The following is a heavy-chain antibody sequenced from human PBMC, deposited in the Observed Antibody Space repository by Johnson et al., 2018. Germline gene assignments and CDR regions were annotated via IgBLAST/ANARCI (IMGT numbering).Heavy chain of an antibody. Sequence: EVQLLETGGGLAQPGGSLRLSCAVSGFTFTNYWMHWVRQAPGEGLVWVSRINTDGSYTTHADSVKGRFTISRDNAESTLYLQMHRLRPEDTAVYYCARDLPHSTALSGQGYVMDVWGQGTTVTVSS. CDR2: INTDGSYT. D-gene: IGHD2/OR15-2a*01. CDR1: GFTFTNYW. V-gene: IGHV3-74*01. J-gene: IGHJ6*02. CDR3: ARDLPHSTALSGQGYVMDV.